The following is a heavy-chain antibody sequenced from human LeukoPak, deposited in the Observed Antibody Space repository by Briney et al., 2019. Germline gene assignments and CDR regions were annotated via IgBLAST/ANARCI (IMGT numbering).Heavy chain of an antibody. CDR1: GYTFTGYY. D-gene: IGHD6-19*01. Sequence: GASVKVSCKASGYTFTGYYMHWVRQAPGQGLEWMGWINPNGGGTNYAQKFQGWVTMTRDTSISTAYMELSRLRSDDTAVYYCARVQVRGWYKGWHWFDPWGQGTLVTVSS. CDR2: INPNGGGT. V-gene: IGHV1-2*04. CDR3: ARVQVRGWYKGWHWFDP. J-gene: IGHJ5*02.